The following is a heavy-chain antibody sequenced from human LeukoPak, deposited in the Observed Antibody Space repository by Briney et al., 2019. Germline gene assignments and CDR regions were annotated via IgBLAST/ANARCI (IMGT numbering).Heavy chain of an antibody. J-gene: IGHJ5*02. CDR3: ARGRDYYGSGSYYKGSIDP. D-gene: IGHD3-10*01. Sequence: PGGSLRLSWAASGFTFSSYAMHWVRQAPGKGLEWVAVISYDGSNKYYADSVKGRFTISRDNSRNTLYLQMNSLRAEDTAVYYCARGRDYYGSGSYYKGSIDPWGQGTLVTVSS. CDR1: GFTFSSYA. V-gene: IGHV3-30*04. CDR2: ISYDGSNK.